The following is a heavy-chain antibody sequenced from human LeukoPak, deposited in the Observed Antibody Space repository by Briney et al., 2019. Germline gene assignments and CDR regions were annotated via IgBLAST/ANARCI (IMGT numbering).Heavy chain of an antibody. CDR2: ISSSSSYT. V-gene: IGHV3-11*05. CDR3: ARAPEYDILTGYYNYFDY. Sequence: GGSLRLSCAASGFTFSDYYMSWIRQAPGKGLEWVSYISSSSSYTNYADSVKGRFTISRDNAKNSLYLQMNSLRAEDTAVYYCARAPEYDILTGYYNYFDYWGQGTLVTVSS. CDR1: GFTFSDYY. D-gene: IGHD3-9*01. J-gene: IGHJ4*02.